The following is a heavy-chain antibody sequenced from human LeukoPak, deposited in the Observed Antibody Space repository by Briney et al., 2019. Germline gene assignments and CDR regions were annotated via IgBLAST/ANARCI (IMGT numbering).Heavy chain of an antibody. CDR2: ISAYNGNT. V-gene: IGHV1-18*01. J-gene: IGHJ4*02. CDR3: ARDLFASCSGGSCYFGY. CDR1: GYTFTSYG. Sequence: GASVKVSCKASGYTFTSYGISWVRQAPGQGLEWMGWISAYNGNTNYAQKLQGRVTMTTDTSTSTAYMELRSLRSDDTAVYYCARDLFASCSGGSCYFGYWGQGTLVTVSS. D-gene: IGHD2-15*01.